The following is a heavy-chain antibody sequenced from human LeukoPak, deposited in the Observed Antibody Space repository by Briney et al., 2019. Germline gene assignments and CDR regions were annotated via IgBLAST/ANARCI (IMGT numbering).Heavy chain of an antibody. Sequence: GGSLRLSCAASGFSVSSNYMSWVRQAPGKGLDWVSVICTDGTTYYADSVRGRFTISRDESKNTLHLQMSSLRADDTAVYYCAREGEYSGSPTDYWGQGTLVTVSS. J-gene: IGHJ4*02. CDR1: GFSVSSNY. CDR2: ICTDGTT. V-gene: IGHV3-53*01. D-gene: IGHD5-12*01. CDR3: AREGEYSGSPTDY.